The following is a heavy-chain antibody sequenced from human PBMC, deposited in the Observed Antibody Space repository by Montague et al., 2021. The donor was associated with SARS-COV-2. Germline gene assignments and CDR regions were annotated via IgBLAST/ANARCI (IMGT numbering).Heavy chain of an antibody. CDR2: VHYSGGS. CDR1: GVSISSSGYY. V-gene: IGHV4-39*02. J-gene: IGHJ4*02. Sequence: SETLSLTCSVSGVSISSSGYYWGRVRQPPGKGREWFGSVHYSGGSNHNLSPESRVTMSADTSMISFSLRLRFVTGADMAVYYCGRGVTKWWALGHWGQGILVTVSS. D-gene: IGHD2-15*01. CDR3: GRGVTKWWALGH.